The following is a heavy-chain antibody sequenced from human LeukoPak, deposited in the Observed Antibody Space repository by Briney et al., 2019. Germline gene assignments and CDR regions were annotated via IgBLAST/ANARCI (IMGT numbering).Heavy chain of an antibody. J-gene: IGHJ4*02. CDR1: GFSFSNYG. D-gene: IGHD3-10*01. Sequence: SGGSLRLSCVVSGFSFSNYGMSWVRQAPGKGLEWVSGIGGSGGSIYYVDSVKGRFTISRDNSKNTLYLQMNSLRAEDTAIYYCARGSVLLPYWGQGTLVTVSS. V-gene: IGHV3-23*01. CDR2: IGGSGGSI. CDR3: ARGSVLLPY.